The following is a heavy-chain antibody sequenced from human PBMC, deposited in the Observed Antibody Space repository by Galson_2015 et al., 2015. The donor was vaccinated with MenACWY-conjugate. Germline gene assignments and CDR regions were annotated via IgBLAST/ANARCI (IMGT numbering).Heavy chain of an antibody. CDR1: GGTFSSYA. CDR2: IIPIFGTA. V-gene: IGHV1-69*01. D-gene: IGHD2-21*02. J-gene: IGHJ6*03. Sequence: QSGAEVKKPGESLKISCKASGGTFSSYAISWVRQAPGQGLEWMGGIIPIFGTANYAQKFQGRVTITADESTSTAYMELSSLRSEDTAVYYCARAVTALNYYYYYMDVWGKGTTVTVSS. CDR3: ARAVTALNYYYYYMDV.